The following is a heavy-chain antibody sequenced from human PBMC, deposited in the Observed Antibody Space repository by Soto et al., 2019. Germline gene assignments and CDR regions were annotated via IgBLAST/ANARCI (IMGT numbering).Heavy chain of an antibody. V-gene: IGHV3-21*06. CDR1: GFIFRSYS. J-gene: IGHJ5*02. Sequence: GGSLRLSCAASGFIFRSYSMAWVRQAPGKGLEWLSYITSSSAYIYYADSVRGRFTISRDNAQNSVYLHVNNLRAEDTAVYYCTRDIPRTSFDPWGQGTLVTVSS. CDR2: ITSSSAYI. D-gene: IGHD2-21*01. CDR3: TRDIPRTSFDP.